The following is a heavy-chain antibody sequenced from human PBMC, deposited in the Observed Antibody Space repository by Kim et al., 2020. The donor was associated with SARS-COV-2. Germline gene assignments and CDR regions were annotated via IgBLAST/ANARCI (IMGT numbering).Heavy chain of an antibody. CDR2: INHSGST. CDR3: ARGSAGVAVAGTGIFDY. V-gene: IGHV4-34*01. Sequence: SETLSLTCAVYGGSFSGYYLSWIRQPPGKGLEWIGEINHSGSTNYNPSLKSRVTISVDTSKNQFSLKLSSVTAADTAVYYCARGSAGVAVAGTGIFDYWGQGTLVTVSS. CDR1: GGSFSGYY. D-gene: IGHD6-19*01. J-gene: IGHJ4*02.